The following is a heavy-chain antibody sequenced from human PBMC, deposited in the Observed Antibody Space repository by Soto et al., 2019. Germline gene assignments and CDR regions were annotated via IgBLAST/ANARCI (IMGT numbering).Heavy chain of an antibody. CDR3: AKGGIGVVPAAMSYCYYYMDV. CDR2: ISGSGGSR. D-gene: IGHD2-2*01. J-gene: IGHJ6*03. V-gene: IGHV3-23*01. Sequence: EVQLLESGGGLVQPGGSLRLSCAASGFTFSSYAMSWVRQAAGKGLEWVSAISGSGGSRNYAASVKGRFTIARDNSKGTLYMQMISLRAEDTAVYYCAKGGIGVVPAAMSYCYYYMDVWGEETTVMVSS. CDR1: GFTFSSYA.